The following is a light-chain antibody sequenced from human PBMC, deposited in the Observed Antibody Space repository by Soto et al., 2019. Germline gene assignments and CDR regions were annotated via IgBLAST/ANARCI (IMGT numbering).Light chain of an antibody. CDR2: AVS. Sequence: DIQLTQSPSSLSASVGDRVTITCRASQSISTYLNWYQQKPGKAPKLLIYAVSNLQSGVPARFSGSGSGTDFTLAISSLQPEDFATYYCQQYNSYSSGTFGQGTKVDIK. J-gene: IGKJ1*01. V-gene: IGKV1-39*01. CDR1: QSISTY. CDR3: QQYNSYSSGT.